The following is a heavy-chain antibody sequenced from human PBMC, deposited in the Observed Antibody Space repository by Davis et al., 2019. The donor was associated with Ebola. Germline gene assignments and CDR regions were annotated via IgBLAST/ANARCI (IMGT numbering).Heavy chain of an antibody. CDR2: ISGSGGST. CDR3: TKGQGYFLDY. D-gene: IGHD6-13*01. Sequence: GESLKISCAASGFTFSSYAMNWVRQAPGKGLEWVSAISGSGGSTYYADSVKGRFTISRDNSKNTLYLQMDTLRVEDTALYYCTKGQGYFLDYWGQGTLVTVSS. J-gene: IGHJ4*02. V-gene: IGHV3-23*01. CDR1: GFTFSSYA.